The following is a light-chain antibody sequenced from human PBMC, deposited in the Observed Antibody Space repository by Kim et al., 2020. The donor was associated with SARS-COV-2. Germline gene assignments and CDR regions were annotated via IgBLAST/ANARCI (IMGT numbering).Light chain of an antibody. CDR3: QAWDSSTAV. J-gene: IGLJ3*02. Sequence: LSPAQTPSLAWPDDKLGDKYACWYKQKPGQPPVLVIYQDSKQPSGHPERFSGSNSGNTPPLTISGTQAIDEADYYCQAWDSSTAVFGGGTQLTVL. CDR2: QDS. CDR1: KLGDKY. V-gene: IGLV3-1*01.